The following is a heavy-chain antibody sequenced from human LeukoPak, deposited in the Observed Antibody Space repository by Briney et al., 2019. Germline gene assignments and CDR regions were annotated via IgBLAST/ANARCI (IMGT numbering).Heavy chain of an antibody. V-gene: IGHV3-48*02. D-gene: IGHD6-13*01. Sequence: GGSLRLSCAASGFTFSSYSMNWVRQAPGEGLEWVSYISSSSSTIYYADSVKGRFTISRDNAKNSLYLQMNSLRDEDTAVYYCARDTGSWYTGGFDYWGQGTLVTVSS. CDR2: ISSSSSTI. CDR1: GFTFSSYS. CDR3: ARDTGSWYTGGFDY. J-gene: IGHJ4*02.